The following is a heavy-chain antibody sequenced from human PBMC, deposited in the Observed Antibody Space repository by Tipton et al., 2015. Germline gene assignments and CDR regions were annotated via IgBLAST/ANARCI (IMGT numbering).Heavy chain of an antibody. CDR3: ARHAKDYCSGGTCYFDY. CDR2: IYPDDSDT. D-gene: IGHD2-15*01. CDR1: GYNFSKFW. V-gene: IGHV5-51*01. Sequence: QLVQSGAEVKKPGESLKISCKTSGYNFSKFWIAWVRQMPGKALEWMGIIYPDDSDTRYSPSFQGQVTISADNSISTAYLQWHSLKASDTAFYYCARHAKDYCSGGTCYFDYWGRGTLVTVSS. J-gene: IGHJ4*02.